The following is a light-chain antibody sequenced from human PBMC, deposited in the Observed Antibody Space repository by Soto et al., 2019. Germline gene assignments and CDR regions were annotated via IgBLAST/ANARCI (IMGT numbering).Light chain of an antibody. CDR1: RTNIGAGYD. Sequence: QSVLTQPPSVSGAPGQRVTISCTGSRTNIGAGYDVHWYQHLPGTVPKLLIYGNSNRPSGVTDRFSGSKSGTSASLAITGLQAEDEADYYFQSYDISLSYVFGTGTKVTVL. V-gene: IGLV1-40*01. CDR3: QSYDISLSYV. CDR2: GNS. J-gene: IGLJ1*01.